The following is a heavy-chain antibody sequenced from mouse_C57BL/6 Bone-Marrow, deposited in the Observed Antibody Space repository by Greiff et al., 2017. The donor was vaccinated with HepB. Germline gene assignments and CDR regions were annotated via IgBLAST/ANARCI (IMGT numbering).Heavy chain of an antibody. CDR1: GYTFTSYW. V-gene: IGHV1-55*01. D-gene: IGHD1-1*01. CDR3: ARGLDYYGSSYWFAY. Sequence: QVQLQQSDAELVKPGASVKMSCKASGYTFTSYWITWVKQRPGQGLEWIGDIYPGSGSTNYNEKFKSKATLTVDTSSSTAYMQLSSLTSEDSAVYYCARGLDYYGSSYWFAYWGQGTLVTVSA. J-gene: IGHJ3*01. CDR2: IYPGSGST.